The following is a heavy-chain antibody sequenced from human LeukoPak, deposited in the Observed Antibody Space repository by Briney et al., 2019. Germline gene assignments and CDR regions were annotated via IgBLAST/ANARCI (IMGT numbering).Heavy chain of an antibody. CDR3: AKVRDGSGDYKWFRYYYYGMDV. CDR1: GFTFSSYA. Sequence: GGSLRLSCAASGFTFSSYAMSWVRQAPGKGLEWVSAISGSGGSTYYADSVKGRFTISRDNSKNTLYLQMNSLRAEDTAVYYCAKVRDGSGDYKWFRYYYYGMDVWGQGTTVTVSS. D-gene: IGHD4-17*01. CDR2: ISGSGGST. V-gene: IGHV3-23*01. J-gene: IGHJ6*02.